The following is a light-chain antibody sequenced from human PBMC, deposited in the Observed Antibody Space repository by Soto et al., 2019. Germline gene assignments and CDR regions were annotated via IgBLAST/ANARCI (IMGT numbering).Light chain of an antibody. V-gene: IGLV2-23*02. CDR1: SSDFGGYNF. CDR2: EVN. Sequence: QSALTQPASVSGSPGQSITISCTGTSSDFGGYNFVSWYQQYPGRAPKAMIYEVNKRPSGVSNRFSGSKSGNTASLTVSGLQAEDEADYYCCSYAGSSTWVFGGGTKLTVL. CDR3: CSYAGSSTWV. J-gene: IGLJ2*01.